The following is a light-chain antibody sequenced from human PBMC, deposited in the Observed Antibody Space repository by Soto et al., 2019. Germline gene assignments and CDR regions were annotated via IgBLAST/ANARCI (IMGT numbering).Light chain of an antibody. CDR2: DAS. CDR1: QNSSSN. J-gene: IGKJ1*01. Sequence: EIVMTQSPATLSVSPGERATLSCRASQNSSSNLAWYQQKPGQAPRLLIYDASNRATGSPARFSGSGSGTEFTLTISGLQSEDSAVYYCHQYSNWPRTFGQGTKVDI. V-gene: IGKV3D-15*01. CDR3: HQYSNWPRT.